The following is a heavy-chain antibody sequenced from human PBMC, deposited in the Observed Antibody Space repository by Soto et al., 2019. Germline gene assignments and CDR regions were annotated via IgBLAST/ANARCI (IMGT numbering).Heavy chain of an antibody. CDR2: IIPIFGTA. J-gene: IGHJ4*02. D-gene: IGHD3-22*01. Sequence: QVQLVQSGAEVRKPGSSVKVSCKASGGTFSRHAISWVRQAPGQGLEWMGGIIPIFGTANHAQKFQGRVTIIAAESTSTVYMELSSLRSEDTATYYCARGWGYDSNDYYYAYWGQGTLVIVSS. CDR3: ARGWGYDSNDYYYAY. V-gene: IGHV1-69*01. CDR1: GGTFSRHA.